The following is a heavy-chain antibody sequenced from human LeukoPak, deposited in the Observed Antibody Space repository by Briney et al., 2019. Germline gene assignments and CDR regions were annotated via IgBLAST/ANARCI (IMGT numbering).Heavy chain of an antibody. D-gene: IGHD3-22*01. CDR2: ICTSGRTK. CDR3: ARDGPAYYDSSGYSDY. Sequence: PGGSLRLSCAASGFTFSNYEMNWVRQAPGKGLEWVSYICTSGRTKYYADSVKGRFTISRDNAKNSLYLQMNSLRAEDTAVYYCARDGPAYYDSSGYSDYWGRGILVTVSS. CDR1: GFTFSNYE. J-gene: IGHJ4*02. V-gene: IGHV3-48*03.